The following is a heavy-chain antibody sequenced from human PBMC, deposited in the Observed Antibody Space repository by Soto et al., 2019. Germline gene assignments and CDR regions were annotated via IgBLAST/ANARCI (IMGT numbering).Heavy chain of an antibody. CDR1: GFTFSDYW. CDR2: IKYDGSEE. V-gene: IGHV3-7*05. D-gene: IGHD5-12*01. CDR3: ARFASGKSAST. J-gene: IGHJ5*02. Sequence: EVQVVESGGGLVQPGGSLRLSCAGSGFTFSDYWMSWARQAPGKGLEWVANIKYDGSEEYYVDSVRGRFTISRDNAMNSLHLQMNSLRAEDTAVYYCARFASGKSASTWGQGTLVTVSS.